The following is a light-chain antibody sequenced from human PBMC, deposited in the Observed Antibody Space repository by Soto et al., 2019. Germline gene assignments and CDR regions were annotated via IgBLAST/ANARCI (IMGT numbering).Light chain of an antibody. CDR1: QGISSY. Sequence: DIQLTQSPSFLSASVGDRVTITCRTSQGISSYLAWFQEKPGRAPKIMIYAASSLQGGVPSRFSGSGSGTEFTLTISSLQPEDFATYYCQQASSFPPTFGQGTRLEIK. CDR3: QQASSFPPT. V-gene: IGKV1-9*01. CDR2: AAS. J-gene: IGKJ5*01.